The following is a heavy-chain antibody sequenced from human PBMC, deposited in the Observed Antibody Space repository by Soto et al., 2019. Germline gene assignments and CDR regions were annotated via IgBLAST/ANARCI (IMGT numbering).Heavy chain of an antibody. D-gene: IGHD1-1*01. CDR3: ARKPRSYNARETFDI. CDR1: GYTFTSAY. V-gene: IGHV1-46*01. Sequence: GASVKVSCKTSGYTFTSAYIHWVRQAPGQGLEWMGIINPTGGTANYAQKFQGRVTITRDTSTTTVYMELTSLRSEDTAVYYCARKPRSYNARETFDIWGQGTMVTVS. CDR2: INPTGGTA. J-gene: IGHJ3*02.